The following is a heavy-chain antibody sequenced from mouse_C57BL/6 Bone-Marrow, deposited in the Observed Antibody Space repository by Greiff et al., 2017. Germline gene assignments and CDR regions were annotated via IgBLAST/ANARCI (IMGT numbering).Heavy chain of an antibody. Sequence: VQLQESGPGLVQPSQSLSITCTVSGFSLTSYGVHWVRQSPGKGLEWLGVIWSGGSTDYNAAFISRLSISKDNSKSQVFFKMNSLQADDTAIYYCARNSLFYYYGSSYYFDYWGQGTTLTVSS. V-gene: IGHV2-2*01. CDR2: IWSGGST. J-gene: IGHJ2*01. D-gene: IGHD1-1*01. CDR1: GFSLTSYG. CDR3: ARNSLFYYYGSSYYFDY.